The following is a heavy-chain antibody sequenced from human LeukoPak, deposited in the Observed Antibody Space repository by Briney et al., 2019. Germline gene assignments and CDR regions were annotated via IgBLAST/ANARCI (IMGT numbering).Heavy chain of an antibody. J-gene: IGHJ6*02. CDR3: ASQTTVTTNYYYGMDV. D-gene: IGHD4-17*01. V-gene: IGHV1-3*01. CDR1: GYTFTSYA. Sequence: ASVKVSCKASGYTFTSYAMHWVRQAPGQRLEWMGWINAGNGNTKYSQKFQGRVTITRDTSASTAYMELSSLRSEDTAVYYCASQTTVTTNYYYGMDVWGQGTTVTVSS. CDR2: INAGNGNT.